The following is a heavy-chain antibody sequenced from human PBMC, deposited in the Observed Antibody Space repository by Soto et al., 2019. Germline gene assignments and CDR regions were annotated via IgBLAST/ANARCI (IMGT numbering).Heavy chain of an antibody. J-gene: IGHJ4*02. D-gene: IGHD3-3*01. CDR1: GYTFINFG. CDR3: ARYSVSCQDFWSAYSGGYFDH. CDR2: ISAYNGNM. V-gene: IGHV1-18*01. Sequence: QVQLVQSGAEVKKPGASMRVSCKTSGYTFINFGISWVRQAPGQGLEWMGWISAYNGNMNHAQRFQDRLTMSTDTTTATAYMELMSLRSEDTAMYYRARYSVSCQDFWSAYSGGYFDHWGQGTLDTVSS.